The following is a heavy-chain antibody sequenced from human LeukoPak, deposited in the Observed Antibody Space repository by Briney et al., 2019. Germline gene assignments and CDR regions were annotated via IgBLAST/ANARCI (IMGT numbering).Heavy chain of an antibody. D-gene: IGHD3-3*01. CDR1: GGSISSYY. CDR3: ARAGESGYYSPHRFDP. Sequence: PSETLSLTCTVSGGSISSYYWSWIRQPPGKGLEWIGYIYYSGSTNYNPSLKSRVTISVDTSKNQFSLKLSSVTAADTAVYYCARAGESGYYSPHRFDPWGQGTLVTVSS. CDR2: IYYSGST. V-gene: IGHV4-59*01. J-gene: IGHJ5*02.